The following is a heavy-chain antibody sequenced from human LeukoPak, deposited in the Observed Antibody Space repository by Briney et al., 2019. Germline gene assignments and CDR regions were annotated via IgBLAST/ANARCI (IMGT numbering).Heavy chain of an antibody. D-gene: IGHD2-21*01. CDR3: VKDPRDTYGTNWFVS. V-gene: IGHV3-23*01. CDR2: ISGTGGAT. Sequence: GGSLRLSCVASGFSFGNYARSWVRQAPGKGLQWVSQISGTGGATWYAGFARDRFTISRDNSKKTLYLQMSGLRVEDTAMYYCVKDPRDTYGTNWFVSWGQGTLLIVSS. CDR1: GFSFGNYA. J-gene: IGHJ5*01.